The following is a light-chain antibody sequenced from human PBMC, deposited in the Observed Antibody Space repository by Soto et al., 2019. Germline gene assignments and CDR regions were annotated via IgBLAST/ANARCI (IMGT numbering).Light chain of an antibody. CDR2: DIR. V-gene: IGLV2-14*03. Sequence: QSALTQPASVSGSPGQSITISCTGTSSDVGGYKYVSWYQQHPGKAPKLMIYDIRNRPAGVSNRFSGYKSGDTASLPISGLPAEEEADYYCSSYTSSSPRVFGAGTKLTVL. J-gene: IGLJ1*01. CDR1: SSDVGGYKY. CDR3: SSYTSSSPRV.